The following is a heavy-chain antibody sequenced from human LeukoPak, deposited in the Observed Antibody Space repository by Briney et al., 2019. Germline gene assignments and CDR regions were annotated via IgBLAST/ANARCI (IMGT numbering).Heavy chain of an antibody. J-gene: IGHJ4*02. CDR3: ARHYNFDY. V-gene: IGHV5-51*01. CDR1: GYSFTTYW. D-gene: IGHD4-11*01. CDR2: IYPGDSDT. Sequence: NRGESLKISCKGSGYSFTTYWIGWVRQMPGKGLEWMGNIYPGDSDTRYNPSFQGQVTISADKSISTAYPQWSSLKASDTAIYYCARHYNFDYWGQGTLVTVSS.